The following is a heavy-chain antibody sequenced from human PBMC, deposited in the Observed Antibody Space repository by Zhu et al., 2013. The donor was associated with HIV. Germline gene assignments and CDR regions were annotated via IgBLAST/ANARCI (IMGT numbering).Heavy chain of an antibody. CDR2: ISYDGSNK. CDR1: GFTFSSYA. D-gene: IGHD6-6*01. J-gene: IGHJ4*02. Sequence: VQLVESGGGVVQPGRSLRLSCAASGFTFSSYAMHWVRQAPGKGLEWVAVISYDGSNKYYADSVKGRFTISRDNSKNTLYLQMNSLRAEDTAVYYCAKPRDWGQGTLVTVSS. CDR3: AKPRD. V-gene: IGHV3-30*18.